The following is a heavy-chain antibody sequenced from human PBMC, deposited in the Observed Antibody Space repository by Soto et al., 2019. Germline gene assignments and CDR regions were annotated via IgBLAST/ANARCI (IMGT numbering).Heavy chain of an antibody. D-gene: IGHD2-21*01. CDR1: GGTFSRYA. CDR3: ARGRRDSSRSYSSSQPDYFDY. J-gene: IGHJ4*02. CDR2: IIPIFGTA. V-gene: IGHV1-69*01. Sequence: QVQLVQSGAEEKKPGSSVKVSCTASGGTFSRYAISWVRQAHVQELEWMVGIIPIFGTANYAQKFQGRVTITADESTSAAYVERSNLRSEETAVYYCARGRRDSSRSYSSSQPDYFDYWGQGPLLTVSS.